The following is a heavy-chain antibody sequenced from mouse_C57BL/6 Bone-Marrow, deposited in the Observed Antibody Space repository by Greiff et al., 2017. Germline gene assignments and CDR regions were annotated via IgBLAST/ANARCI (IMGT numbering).Heavy chain of an antibody. J-gene: IGHJ2*01. CDR3: SRFVGYYSNSHDY. CDR1: GYTFTSYW. Sequence: VQLQQSGAELAKPGASVKLSCKASGYTFTSYWIHWVKQRPGQGLEWIGYINPSSGYTKYNQKFKDKATLTADKSSSTAYKQLISLTSEDSAVYYCSRFVGYYSNSHDYWGQGTTLTVSS. V-gene: IGHV1-7*01. D-gene: IGHD2-5*01. CDR2: INPSSGYT.